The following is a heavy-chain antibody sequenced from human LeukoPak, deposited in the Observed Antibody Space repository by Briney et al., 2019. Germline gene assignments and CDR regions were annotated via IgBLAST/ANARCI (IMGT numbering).Heavy chain of an antibody. CDR3: AKDLSSGWYGDAFDI. D-gene: IGHD6-19*01. Sequence: GGSLRLSCSASGFTFDDYAMRWVRQAPGKGLEWVSGISWNSGSIGYAVSVKGRFTISRDNAKNSLYLQMNSLRAGDTALYYCAKDLSSGWYGDAFDIWGQGTMVTVSS. CDR1: GFTFDDYA. J-gene: IGHJ3*02. CDR2: ISWNSGSI. V-gene: IGHV3-9*01.